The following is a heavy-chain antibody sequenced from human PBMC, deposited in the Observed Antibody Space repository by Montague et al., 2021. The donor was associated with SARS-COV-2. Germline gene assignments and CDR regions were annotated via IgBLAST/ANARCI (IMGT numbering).Heavy chain of an antibody. V-gene: IGHV4-59*08. D-gene: IGHD6-19*01. CDR1: GGSTASHY. CDR2: VYYNGDT. Sequence: SETLSLTCTVSGGSTASHYWNWIRQSQGKRPEWIGYVYYNGDTKYNPSLQSRVTISIDTSENQFSLRLNSVTAADTAVYFCARGWVFDPGGQGRLVTASS. CDR3: ARGWVFDP. J-gene: IGHJ3*01.